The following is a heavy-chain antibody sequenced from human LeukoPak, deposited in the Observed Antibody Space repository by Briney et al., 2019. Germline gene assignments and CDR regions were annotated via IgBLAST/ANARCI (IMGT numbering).Heavy chain of an antibody. V-gene: IGHV4-4*07. J-gene: IGHJ3*02. Sequence: PSETLSLTCTVSGGSISGHYWTWIRQPAGKGLEWIGRIYISGSTGYNPSLKSRVTMSVDTSKNQFSLKLTSVTAADTAMYYCARSWRGSVTAADIWGQGTMVTVS. CDR1: GGSISGHY. D-gene: IGHD3-16*01. CDR2: IYISGST. CDR3: ARSWRGSVTAADI.